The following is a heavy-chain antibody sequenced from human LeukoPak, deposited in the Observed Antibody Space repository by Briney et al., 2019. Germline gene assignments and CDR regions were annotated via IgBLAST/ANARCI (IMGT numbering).Heavy chain of an antibody. J-gene: IGHJ6*03. CDR3: ASYYYYYYMDV. V-gene: IGHV3-21*01. Sequence: GGSLRLSCAASGFTFSSHSMNWVRQAAGKGLEWVSSISSSSSYIYYADSVKGRFTISRDNAKNSLYLQMNSLRAEDTAVYYCASYYYYYYMDVWGKGTTVTVSS. CDR2: ISSSSSYI. CDR1: GFTFSSHS.